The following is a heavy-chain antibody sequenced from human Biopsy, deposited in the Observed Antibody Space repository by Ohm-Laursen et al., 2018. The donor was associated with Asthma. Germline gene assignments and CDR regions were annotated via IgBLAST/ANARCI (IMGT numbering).Heavy chain of an antibody. J-gene: IGHJ4*02. Sequence: ASVTVSCKISGYSLTDLSMHWVRQAPGQGLEWLGGHDHEEGGTVDARRFQGRVTMTEDTSTDTAYMELSSLSSDDTAVYYCASDFPKDYVRYNFQFWGQGTLVTVSS. CDR1: GYSLTDLS. CDR2: HDHEEGGT. D-gene: IGHD4-17*01. CDR3: ASDFPKDYVRYNFQF. V-gene: IGHV1-24*01.